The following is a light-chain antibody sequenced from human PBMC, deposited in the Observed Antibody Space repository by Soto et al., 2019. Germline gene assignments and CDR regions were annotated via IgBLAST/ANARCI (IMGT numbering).Light chain of an antibody. CDR3: QQGYTSAIT. V-gene: IGKV1-39*01. CDR2: AAS. Sequence: DIQMTQSPSSLSASVVDRVTITFRASQSISSYLNWYQQKPGKAPKLLIYAASSFQSGVPSRFSGSVSGTDFTLTISSLQPEDFAAYYCQQGYTSAITFGQGTRLEIK. CDR1: QSISSY. J-gene: IGKJ5*01.